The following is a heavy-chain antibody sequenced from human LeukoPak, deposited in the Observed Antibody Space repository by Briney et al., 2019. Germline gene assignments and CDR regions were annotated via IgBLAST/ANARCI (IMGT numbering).Heavy chain of an antibody. J-gene: IGHJ4*02. Sequence: PGGSLRLSCAVSDFSFSNSWMHWVRQAPGKGLVWVSGINTDGRSTTYADSVKGRFTISRDNAKNTLYLQMNSLRAEDTAVYYCATNYGGDSNYWGQGTLVTVSS. V-gene: IGHV3-74*01. CDR1: DFSFSNSW. D-gene: IGHD4-23*01. CDR2: INTDGRST. CDR3: ATNYGGDSNY.